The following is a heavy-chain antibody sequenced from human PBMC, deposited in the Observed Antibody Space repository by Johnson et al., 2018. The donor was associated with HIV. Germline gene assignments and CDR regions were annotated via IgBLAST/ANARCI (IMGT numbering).Heavy chain of an antibody. CDR2: INWNGGST. V-gene: IGHV3-20*04. Sequence: VQLVESGGVLVQPGGSLRLSCAASGFTVSSNYMSWVRQAPGKGLEWVSVINWNGGSTGYGDSVKGRFTISRDNAKNSLYLQMNSLRAEDTALYYCARVQLERRNPRGSAAFDIWGQGTVVTVSS. D-gene: IGHD1-1*01. J-gene: IGHJ3*02. CDR1: GFTVSSNY. CDR3: ARVQLERRNPRGSAAFDI.